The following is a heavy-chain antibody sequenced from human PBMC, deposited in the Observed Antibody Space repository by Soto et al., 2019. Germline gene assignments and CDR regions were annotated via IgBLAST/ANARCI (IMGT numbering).Heavy chain of an antibody. J-gene: IGHJ6*02. CDR3: ATLSSGWDFYYYYGMDV. Sequence: PGGSLRLSCAASGFTFSSYSMNWVRQSPGKGLEWVSYISSSSSTIYYADSVKGRFTISRDNAKNSLYLQMNSLRDEDTAVYYCATLSSGWDFYYYYGMDVWGQGTTVTVSS. D-gene: IGHD6-19*01. V-gene: IGHV3-48*02. CDR2: ISSSSSTI. CDR1: GFTFSSYS.